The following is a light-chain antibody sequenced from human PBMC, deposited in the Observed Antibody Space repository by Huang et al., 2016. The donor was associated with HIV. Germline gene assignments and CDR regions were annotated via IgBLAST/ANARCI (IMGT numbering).Light chain of an antibody. CDR2: GAS. CDR1: QSVSSN. CDR3: QQYNNWPQT. Sequence: EIVMPQSPATLSVSPGEGATLSCRASQSVSSNLAWYQQKPGQAPRLLVYGASTRATGLPGRFSGSWSGTEFTLTISSLQSEDFAVYYCQQYNNWPQTFGQGTKVEIK. V-gene: IGKV3-15*01. J-gene: IGKJ1*01.